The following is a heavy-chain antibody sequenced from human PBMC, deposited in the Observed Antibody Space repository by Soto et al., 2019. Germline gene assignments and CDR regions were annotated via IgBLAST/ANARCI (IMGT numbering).Heavy chain of an antibody. CDR3: ARIPYSSASFDY. D-gene: IGHD6-19*01. CDR1: RVSISSVSISSSY. J-gene: IGHJ4*02. Sequence: SETLSLTCTVSRVSISSVSISSSYWSWIRQSPGKGLEWIGSVHHSGRTSYHPSLKSRVTISVDTSKNQFSLRLRSVTAADAAVYYCARIPYSSASFDYWGQG. CDR2: VHHSGRT. V-gene: IGHV4-61*01.